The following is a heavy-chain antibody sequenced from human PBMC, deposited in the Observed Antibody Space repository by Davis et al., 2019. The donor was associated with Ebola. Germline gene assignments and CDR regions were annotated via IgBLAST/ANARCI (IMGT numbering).Heavy chain of an antibody. CDR2: IYHSGST. J-gene: IGHJ2*01. CDR1: GYSISNGYH. V-gene: IGHV4-38-2*02. CDR3: ARWSYTDWSFDL. Sequence: SETLSLTCTVSGYSISNGYHWGWIRQPPGKGLEWIGHIYHSGSTYYNPSLSSRVTISVDTSKNQVSLRLTSVIVADGAVYYCARWSYTDWSFDLWGRGTLVTVSS. D-gene: IGHD1-26*01.